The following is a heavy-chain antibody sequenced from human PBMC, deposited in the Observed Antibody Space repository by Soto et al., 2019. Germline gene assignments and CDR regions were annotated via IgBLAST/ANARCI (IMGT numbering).Heavy chain of an antibody. V-gene: IGHV3-23*01. D-gene: IGHD1-26*01. J-gene: IGHJ2*01. Sequence: QAPGKGLEWFSDISGSDGSTYYAHSVTGRLTISRDNSKNTLYLQMNSLRAEDTVLFHGEDGIRATVPVSAFLLNRSSDL. CDR2: ISGSDGST. CDR3: EDGIRATVPVSAFLLNRSSDL.